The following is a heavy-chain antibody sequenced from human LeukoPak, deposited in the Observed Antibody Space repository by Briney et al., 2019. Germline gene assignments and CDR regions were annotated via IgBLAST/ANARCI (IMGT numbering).Heavy chain of an antibody. Sequence: GGSLRLSCAASGFTFSNYGMSWVRQAPGKGLEWVSGISGSGGSTYYADSVKGRFTISRDNARNSLYLQMDNLRAEDTGVYYCARDFYDGFALDYWGQGTLVTVSS. CDR2: ISGSGGST. J-gene: IGHJ4*02. D-gene: IGHD2/OR15-2a*01. V-gene: IGHV3-23*01. CDR1: GFTFSNYG. CDR3: ARDFYDGFALDY.